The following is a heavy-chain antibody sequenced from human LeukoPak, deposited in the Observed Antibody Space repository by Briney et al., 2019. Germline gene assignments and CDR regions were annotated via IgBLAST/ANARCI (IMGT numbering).Heavy chain of an antibody. CDR2: IYYSGST. CDR1: GGSISSSSYY. D-gene: IGHD3-10*01. CDR3: ARDPHYYGSGTY. V-gene: IGHV4-39*07. Sequence: SETLSLTCTVSGGSISSSSYYWGWIRQPPGMGLEWIGSIYYSGSTYYNPSLKSRVTISVDTSKNQFSLKLSSVTAADTAVYYCARDPHYYGSGTYWGQGTLVTVSS. J-gene: IGHJ4*02.